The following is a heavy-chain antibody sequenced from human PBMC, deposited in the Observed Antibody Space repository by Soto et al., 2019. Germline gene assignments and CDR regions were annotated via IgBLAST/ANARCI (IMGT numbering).Heavy chain of an antibody. V-gene: IGHV1-46*01. CDR3: ATIPDDFWSGLESDY. Sequence: GASVKVSCKASGYTFTSYYMHWVRQAPGQGLEWMGIINPSGGSTSYAQKFQGRVTMTRDTSTSTVYMELSSLRSEDTAVYYCATIPDDFWSGLESDYWGQGTPVTVSS. J-gene: IGHJ4*02. D-gene: IGHD3-3*01. CDR1: GYTFTSYY. CDR2: INPSGGST.